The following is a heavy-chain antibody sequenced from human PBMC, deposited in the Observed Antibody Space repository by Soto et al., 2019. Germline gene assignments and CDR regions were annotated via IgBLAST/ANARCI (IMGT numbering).Heavy chain of an antibody. Sequence: QVQLQESGPGLVKPSETLSLTCTVSGGSISNYYWSWLRQPPGKRLEWIGYIYYSGSTNYNPSLXSXVSXSVDTSKNQFSLKLSFVTAADTAVYYCARANYFDYWGQGALVIVSS. CDR2: IYYSGST. CDR1: GGSISNYY. CDR3: ARANYFDY. J-gene: IGHJ4*02. V-gene: IGHV4-59*08.